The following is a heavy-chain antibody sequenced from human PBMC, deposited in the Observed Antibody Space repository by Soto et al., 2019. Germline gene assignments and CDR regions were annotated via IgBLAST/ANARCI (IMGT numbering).Heavy chain of an antibody. D-gene: IGHD3-10*01. Sequence: EVQLSESGGGLVEPGGSLRLSCEASGFSFSTYAMNWVRQAPGKGLEWVAVISGSGETTVYEDSVKGRFTISRDNSKNTHYLQMNSLRRDDTAVYYCARRAVYGSGSYWGLLDYGGQVTMVTVSS. CDR2: ISGSGETT. J-gene: IGHJ4*02. CDR1: GFSFSTYA. V-gene: IGHV3-23*01. CDR3: ARRAVYGSGSYWGLLDY.